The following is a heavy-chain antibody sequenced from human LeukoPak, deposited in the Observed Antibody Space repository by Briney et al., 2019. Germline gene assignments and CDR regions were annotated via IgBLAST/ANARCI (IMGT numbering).Heavy chain of an antibody. V-gene: IGHV1-2*02. J-gene: IGHJ5*02. CDR2: INPNSGGT. Sequence: ASVTVSFKASGYTFTVYYMHWVRQAPGQGLEWMGWINPNSGGTNYAQKFQGRVTITRDTSISTAYMELSRLRSDDTAVYYCATGNLIVGATIGGANWFDPWGQGTLVTVSS. D-gene: IGHD1-26*01. CDR1: GYTFTVYY. CDR3: ATGNLIVGATIGGANWFDP.